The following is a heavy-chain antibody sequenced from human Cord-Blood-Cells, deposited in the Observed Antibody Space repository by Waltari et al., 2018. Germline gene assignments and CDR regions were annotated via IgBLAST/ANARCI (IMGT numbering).Heavy chain of an antibody. CDR1: GGSFSGYY. V-gene: IGHV4-34*01. Sequence: QVQLQQWGAGLLKPSETLSLNCAVYGGSFSGYYWSWIRQPPGKGLEWIGEINHSGSTNYNPSLKSRVTISVDTSKNQFSLKLSSVTAADTAVYYCARREVNSSSWTVDLWGRGTLVTVSS. D-gene: IGHD6-13*01. J-gene: IGHJ2*01. CDR3: ARREVNSSSWTVDL. CDR2: INHSGST.